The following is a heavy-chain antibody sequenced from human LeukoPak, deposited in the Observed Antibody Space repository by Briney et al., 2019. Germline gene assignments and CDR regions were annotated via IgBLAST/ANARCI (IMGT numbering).Heavy chain of an antibody. J-gene: IGHJ3*02. CDR3: ARDFRPWRYAFDI. CDR2: ISYDGSDK. V-gene: IGHV3-30-3*01. Sequence: GGSLRLSCAASGFTFSSYATHWVRQAPGKGLEWVAVISYDGSDKYYADSVKGRFTISRDNSKNTLYLQMNSLRAEDTAVYYCARDFRPWRYAFDIWGQGTMVTVSS. D-gene: IGHD1-1*01. CDR1: GFTFSSYA.